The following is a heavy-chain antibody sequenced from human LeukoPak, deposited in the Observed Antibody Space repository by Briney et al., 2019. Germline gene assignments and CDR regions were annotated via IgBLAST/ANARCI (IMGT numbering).Heavy chain of an antibody. J-gene: IGHJ5*02. D-gene: IGHD3-10*01. CDR3: ASCYGSGTGGAYNWFDP. CDR1: GYTFTGYY. Sequence: EASVKVSCKASGYTFTGYYMHWVRQAPGQGLEWVGWINPNSGGTNYAQKFQGRVTMTRDTSISTAYMELSRLRSDDTAVYYCASCYGSGTGGAYNWFDPWGQGTLVTVSS. CDR2: INPNSGGT. V-gene: IGHV1-2*02.